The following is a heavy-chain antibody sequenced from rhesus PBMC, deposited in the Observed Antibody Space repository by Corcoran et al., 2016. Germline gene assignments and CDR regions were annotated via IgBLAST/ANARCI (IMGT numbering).Heavy chain of an antibody. CDR3: ARDTGIAAAGPGDY. D-gene: IGHD6S26*01. CDR1: GGSISDSYR. V-gene: IGHV4S10*01. Sequence: QVQLQESGPGVVKPSETLSLTCAVSGGSISDSYRWSWIRQPPGKGLEWIGYIYGSSTSTNHNPSLKILGTISKDTAKNQFSLKLSSVTAADTAVYYCARDTGIAAAGPGDYWGQGVLVTVSS. CDR2: IYGSSTST. J-gene: IGHJ4*01.